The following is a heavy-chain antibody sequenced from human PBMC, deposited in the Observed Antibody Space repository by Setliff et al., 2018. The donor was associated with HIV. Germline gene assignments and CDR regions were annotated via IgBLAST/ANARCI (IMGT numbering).Heavy chain of an antibody. CDR3: AREPSLPYYDSSDYYHVPQYYFDY. CDR2: IYYNVNN. J-gene: IGHJ4*02. V-gene: IGHV4-59*11. Sequence: SETLSLTCAVSGVSISSQYWSWIRQPPGKGLEWIGFIYYNVNNNYNPSLKSRVTISVDTSENQVSLRLSSVTAADTAVYFCAREPSLPYYDSSDYYHVPQYYFDYWGQGTPVTV. CDR1: GVSISSQY. D-gene: IGHD3-22*01.